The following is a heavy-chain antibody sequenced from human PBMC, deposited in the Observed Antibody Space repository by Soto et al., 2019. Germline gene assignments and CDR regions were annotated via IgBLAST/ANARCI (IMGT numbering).Heavy chain of an antibody. CDR1: GGSISSGGYS. V-gene: IGHV4-30-2*01. CDR2: IYHSGST. CDR3: ARDQLGGNWFDP. J-gene: IGHJ5*02. D-gene: IGHD3-10*01. Sequence: QLQLQESGSGLVRPSQTLSLTCAVSGGSISSGGYSWNWIRQPPGKGLEWIGYIYHSGSTLYNPSPKGGVPISVDKSKNRFSLKLSSVTAADTAVYYCARDQLGGNWFDPWGQGTLVTVSS.